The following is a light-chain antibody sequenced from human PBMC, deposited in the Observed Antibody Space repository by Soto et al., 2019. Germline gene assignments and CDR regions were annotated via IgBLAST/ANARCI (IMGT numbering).Light chain of an antibody. CDR3: STYTSSSTPYV. Sequence: QSVLTQPAFVSGSPGQSITMSCTGTSSDVGGYNYVSWYQQHPGKAPKLTIYEVRNRPSGVSNRFSGSRSGNTASLTISGLQAEDEADYYCSTYTSSSTPYVFGAWTKLNVL. CDR2: EVR. J-gene: IGLJ1*01. CDR1: SSDVGGYNY. V-gene: IGLV2-14*01.